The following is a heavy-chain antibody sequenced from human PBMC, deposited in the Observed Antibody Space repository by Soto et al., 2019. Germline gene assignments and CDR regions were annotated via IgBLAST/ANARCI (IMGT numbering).Heavy chain of an antibody. J-gene: IGHJ6*02. CDR1: GFTFSSYG. CDR2: IWYDGSNK. D-gene: IGHD3-3*01. Sequence: SLRLSCAASGFTFSSYGMHWVRQAPGKGLEWVAVIWYDGSNKYYADSVKGRFTISRDNSKNTLYLQMNSLRAEDTAVYYCARGSTYYDFWSGYYIDYYYYGMDVWGQGTTVTVSS. CDR3: ARGSTYYDFWSGYYIDYYYYGMDV. V-gene: IGHV3-33*01.